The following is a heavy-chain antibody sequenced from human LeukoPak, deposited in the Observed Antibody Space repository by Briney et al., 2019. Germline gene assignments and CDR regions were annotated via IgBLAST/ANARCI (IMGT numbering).Heavy chain of an antibody. Sequence: GGSLRLSCAASGFTFTRFNMNWVRQAPGKGLELVSSISSDSTYIYYADSVKGRFTISRDNAKNSLYLQMNSLRAEDTAVYYCARDRSGIYDAFDIWGQGTMVTVSS. V-gene: IGHV3-21*01. J-gene: IGHJ3*02. D-gene: IGHD1-14*01. CDR1: GFTFTRFN. CDR2: ISSDSTYI. CDR3: ARDRSGIYDAFDI.